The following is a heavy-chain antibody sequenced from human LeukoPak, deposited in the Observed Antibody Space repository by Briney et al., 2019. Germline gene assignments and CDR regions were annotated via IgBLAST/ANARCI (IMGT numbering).Heavy chain of an antibody. J-gene: IGHJ4*01. D-gene: IGHD1-26*01. CDR3: ARDPVGGTHYFDY. V-gene: IGHV1-2*02. Sequence: SVKVSCKASGYTFIDYYIHWVRQAPGQGLEWMGWINPNSAIPNYAQKFLGRVTITRDTSISTAYMALSRLTSDDTAVYFCARDPVGGTHYFDYWGQGNLVTVSS. CDR1: GYTFIDYY. CDR2: INPNSAIP.